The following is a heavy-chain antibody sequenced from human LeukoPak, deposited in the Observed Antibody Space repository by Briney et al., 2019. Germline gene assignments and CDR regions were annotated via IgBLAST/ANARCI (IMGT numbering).Heavy chain of an antibody. V-gene: IGHV5-51*01. Sequence: PGESLKISCKGSGYSFTSYWIGWVRQMPGKGLEWMGIIYPGDSDTRYSPSFQGQVTISADKSISTAYLQWSSLKASDTAMYYCARQLSPQWPYYDFWSGSPPGHAFDIWGQGTMVTVSS. D-gene: IGHD3-3*01. J-gene: IGHJ3*02. CDR1: GYSFTSYW. CDR2: IYPGDSDT. CDR3: ARQLSPQWPYYDFWSGSPPGHAFDI.